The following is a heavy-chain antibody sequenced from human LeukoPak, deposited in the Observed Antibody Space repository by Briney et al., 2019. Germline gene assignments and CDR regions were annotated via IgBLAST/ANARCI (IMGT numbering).Heavy chain of an antibody. CDR2: ISAYNGNT. CDR3: ARVGHVLRFLEWLPNYYYYYMDV. CDR1: GYTFTSYG. J-gene: IGHJ6*03. Sequence: ASVKVSCKASGYTFTSYGISWVRQAPGQGLEWMGWISAYNGNTNYVQKLQGRVTMTTDTSTSTAYMELRSLRSDDTAVYYCARVGHVLRFLEWLPNYYYYYMDVWGKGTTVTVSS. V-gene: IGHV1-18*01. D-gene: IGHD3-3*01.